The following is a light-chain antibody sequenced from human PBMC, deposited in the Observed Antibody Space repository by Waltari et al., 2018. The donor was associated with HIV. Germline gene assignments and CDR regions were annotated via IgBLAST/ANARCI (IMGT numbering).Light chain of an antibody. CDR1: ISNIGTNS. V-gene: IGLV1-44*01. J-gene: IGLJ3*02. CDR2: SDS. CDR3: AARDDILSGSWV. Sequence: HSVLTQAPSASGTLGRRVTISCSGSISNIGTNSVSWFQQLPGMSPRLIIFSDSQRPSGVPDRFSAAKSGTSASLAIDGLESGDEADYYCAARDDILSGSWVFGGGT.